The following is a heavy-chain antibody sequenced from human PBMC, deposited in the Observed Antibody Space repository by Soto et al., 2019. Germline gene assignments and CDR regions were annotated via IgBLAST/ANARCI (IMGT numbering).Heavy chain of an antibody. D-gene: IGHD6-13*01. CDR1: GGSISNYY. J-gene: IGHJ5*02. V-gene: IGHV4-4*07. CDR2: IYTSGST. CDR3: ARAWAAAGKGWFDP. Sequence: LSLTCTFSGGSISNYYWSWIRQPAGKGLEWIGRIYTSGSTNYNPSLKSRVTMSVDTSKNHFSLKLSSVTAADTAVYYCARAWAAAGKGWFDPWGQGTLVTVSS.